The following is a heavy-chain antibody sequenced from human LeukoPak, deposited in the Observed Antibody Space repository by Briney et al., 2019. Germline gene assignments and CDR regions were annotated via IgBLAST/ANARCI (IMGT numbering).Heavy chain of an antibody. D-gene: IGHD2-2*01. CDR3: ARGRGYCSSTSCYENWFDP. V-gene: IGHV1-8*01. J-gene: IGHJ5*02. Sequence: ASVKVSCKASGYTFTSYDINWVRQATGQGLEWMGWMNPNSGNTGYAQKFQGRVTMTRNTSISTAYMELSSLRFEDTAVYYCARGRGYCSSTSCYENWFDPWGQGTLVTVSS. CDR1: GYTFTSYD. CDR2: MNPNSGNT.